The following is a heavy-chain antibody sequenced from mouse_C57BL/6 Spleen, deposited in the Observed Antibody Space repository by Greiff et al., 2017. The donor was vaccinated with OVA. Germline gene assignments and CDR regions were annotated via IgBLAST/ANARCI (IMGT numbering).Heavy chain of an antibody. D-gene: IGHD2-4*01. CDR2: INYDGSST. Sequence: DVHLVESEGGLVQPGSSMKLSCTASGFTFSDYYMAWVRQVPEKGLEWVANINYDGSSTYYLDSLKSRFIISRDNAKNILYLQMSSLKSEDTATYYCARGGYDYDRDYYAMDYWGQGTSVTVSS. CDR3: ARGGYDYDRDYYAMDY. V-gene: IGHV5-16*01. CDR1: GFTFSDYY. J-gene: IGHJ4*01.